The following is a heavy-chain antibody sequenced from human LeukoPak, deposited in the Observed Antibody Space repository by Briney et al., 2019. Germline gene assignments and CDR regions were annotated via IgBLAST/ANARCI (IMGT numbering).Heavy chain of an antibody. CDR3: ARVRGRSAYGMDV. Sequence: PGGSLRLSCAASGFTFSSYAMTWVRQAPVKGLEWVSVISGSGDTTHYADSVKGRFTISRDNSKNTLYLQMNSLRAEDTAVYYCARVRGRSAYGMDVWGQGTTVTVSS. J-gene: IGHJ6*02. V-gene: IGHV3-23*01. CDR2: ISGSGDTT. CDR1: GFTFSSYA.